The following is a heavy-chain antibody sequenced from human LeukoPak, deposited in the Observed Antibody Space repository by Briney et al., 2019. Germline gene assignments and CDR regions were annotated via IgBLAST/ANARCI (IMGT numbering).Heavy chain of an antibody. CDR3: ARVSTYGCSSTTSLVFDI. Sequence: ASVKVSCKASGYTFTGHYIHWVRQAPGQGLEWMGWINSNTGGTNYAQKFQGRVTITRDTSVSTAYMEVSRLTSDDTAVYYCARVSTYGCSSTTSLVFDIWGQGTVVTVSS. CDR2: INSNTGGT. V-gene: IGHV1-2*02. CDR1: GYTFTGHY. D-gene: IGHD2-2*01. J-gene: IGHJ3*02.